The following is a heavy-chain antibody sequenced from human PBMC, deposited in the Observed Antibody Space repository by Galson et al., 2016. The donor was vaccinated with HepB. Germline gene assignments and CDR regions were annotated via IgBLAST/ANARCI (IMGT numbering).Heavy chain of an antibody. V-gene: IGHV3-30*03. CDR1: GFTFSNYG. D-gene: IGHD3-10*02. CDR2: DSMDGRRK. J-gene: IGHJ4*02. CDR3: ARRHDYFPPVGCSVDY. Sequence: SLRLSCAASGFTFSNYGMHWVRQAPGKGLEWVAADSMDGRRKFYADSVKGRFTIARDHSNSMLFLQLRSLSADDTAVYYCARRHDYFPPVGCSVDYWGQGTLVSVSS.